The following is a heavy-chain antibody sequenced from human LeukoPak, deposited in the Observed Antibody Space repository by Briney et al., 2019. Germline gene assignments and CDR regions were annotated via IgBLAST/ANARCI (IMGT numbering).Heavy chain of an antibody. V-gene: IGHV4-34*01. Sequence: AETLSLTCSVYGGSFSAYHSIWVRQPPGKGLEWIGAIHHSGSTNYNPSLRSGLTQSVDTSKNQFSLKLTSVTAADTAVYYCARGLRQYVPAAGFWGQGTLVTVSS. CDR1: GGSFSAYH. CDR2: IHHSGST. J-gene: IGHJ4*02. D-gene: IGHD6-13*01. CDR3: ARGLRQYVPAAGF.